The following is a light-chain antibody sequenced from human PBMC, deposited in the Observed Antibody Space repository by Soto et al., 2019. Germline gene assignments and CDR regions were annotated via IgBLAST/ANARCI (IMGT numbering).Light chain of an antibody. CDR1: QNVLSD. V-gene: IGKV3-15*01. Sequence: EILLTQSPATLSVSPGETVTLSCRASQNVLSDLAWYQQKPGQAPRLLVYGATTRATDAPAKFRGSGSGTEFSLTISSLQSEDFATYHCQQYRSWPRTFGQGSKVEI. CDR2: GAT. J-gene: IGKJ1*01. CDR3: QQYRSWPRT.